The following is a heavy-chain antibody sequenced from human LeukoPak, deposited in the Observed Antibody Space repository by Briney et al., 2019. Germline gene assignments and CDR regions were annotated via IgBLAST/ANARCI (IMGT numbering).Heavy chain of an antibody. Sequence: GESLKISCKGSGYTFTSYWIGWVRKIPGKGLEWLGITYPGDSDTRYSPSFQGQVTISADKSISTAYLQWSSLKASDSAMYYCARGSSSRYFDYWGQGTLVTVSS. CDR3: ARGSSSRYFDY. CDR1: GYTFTSYW. V-gene: IGHV5-51*01. J-gene: IGHJ4*02. CDR2: TYPGDSDT. D-gene: IGHD6-6*01.